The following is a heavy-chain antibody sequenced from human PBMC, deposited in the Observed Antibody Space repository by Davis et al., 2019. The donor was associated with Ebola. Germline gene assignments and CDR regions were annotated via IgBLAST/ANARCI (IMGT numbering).Heavy chain of an antibody. D-gene: IGHD2-8*02. Sequence: GESLKISCSASGFTFSSYAMHWVRQAPGKGLEYVSAISSNGGSTYYADSVKGRFTISRDNSKNTLYLQMSSLRAEDTAVYYCARDRFSGALDYWGQGTLVTVSS. CDR1: GFTFSSYA. V-gene: IGHV3-64D*06. J-gene: IGHJ4*02. CDR3: ARDRFSGALDY. CDR2: ISSNGGST.